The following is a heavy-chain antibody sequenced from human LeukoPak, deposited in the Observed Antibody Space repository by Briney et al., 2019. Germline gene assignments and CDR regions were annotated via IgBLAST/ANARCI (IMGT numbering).Heavy chain of an antibody. CDR1: GYSISSGYY. CDR2: IYHSGST. CDR3: ARRITMIVVVPWRYFDY. D-gene: IGHD3-22*01. J-gene: IGHJ4*02. Sequence: PSETLSLTCAVSGYSISSGYYWGWIRQPPGKGLEWIGSIYHSGSTYYNPSLKSRVTISVDTSKNQFSLKLSSVTAADTAVYYCARRITMIVVVPWRYFDYWGQGTLVTVSS. V-gene: IGHV4-38-2*01.